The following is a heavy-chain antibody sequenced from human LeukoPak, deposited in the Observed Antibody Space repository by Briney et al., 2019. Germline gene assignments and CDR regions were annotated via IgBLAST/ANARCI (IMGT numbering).Heavy chain of an antibody. CDR1: GFTFDDYA. Sequence: GGSLRLSCAASGFTFDDYAMHWVRQAPGKGLEWVSGISWNSGSIGYADSVKGRFTISRDNAKNSLYLQMNSLRAEDTALYYCAKDMGSSISWGQGTLVTVSS. D-gene: IGHD2-2*01. J-gene: IGHJ5*02. V-gene: IGHV3-9*01. CDR3: AKDMGSSIS. CDR2: ISWNSGSI.